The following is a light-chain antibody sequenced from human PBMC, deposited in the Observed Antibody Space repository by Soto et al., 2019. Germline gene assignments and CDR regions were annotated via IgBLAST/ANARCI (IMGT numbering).Light chain of an antibody. V-gene: IGLV1-44*01. Sequence: QSVLTQPPSTSGTPGQRVTISCSGSSSNIGSNPVNWYQQLPGTAPRLLFFSNNQRPSGVPDRFSGSKSGTSASLAISGLQSEDEADYYCAAWDDSLNGLVFGGGTQLTVL. CDR3: AAWDDSLNGLV. CDR2: SNN. CDR1: SSNIGSNP. J-gene: IGLJ3*02.